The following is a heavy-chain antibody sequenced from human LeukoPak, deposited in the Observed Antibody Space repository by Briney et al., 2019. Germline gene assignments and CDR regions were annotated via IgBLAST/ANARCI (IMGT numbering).Heavy chain of an antibody. CDR1: GGSISPYY. CDR2: VYYNGST. J-gene: IGHJ4*02. CDR3: ARGLGSGWPFDY. V-gene: IGHV4-59*01. Sequence: PSETLSLTCTVSGGSISPYYWTWIRQPPGKGLEYIGYVYYNGSTNYNPSLKSRVTISVDTSKNQFSLKLTSITAADTAMYYCARGLGSGWPFDYWGQGTLVTVSS. D-gene: IGHD6-19*01.